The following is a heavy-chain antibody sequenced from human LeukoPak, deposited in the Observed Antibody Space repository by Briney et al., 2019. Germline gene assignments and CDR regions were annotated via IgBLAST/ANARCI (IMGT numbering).Heavy chain of an antibody. CDR3: STSNRDFLSGSPFQHYHSMDV. J-gene: IGHJ6*02. CDR1: GGAFSSYA. CDR2: LIPLFGRS. D-gene: IGHD3-10*01. V-gene: IGHV1-69*05. Sequence: SVKVSCKASGGAFSSYAISWVRQAPGQGLEWTGGLIPLFGRSNYAQKFQGRVTLTTDESTTTAYMELSSLRSEDTAVYYCSTSNRDFLSGSPFQHYHSMDVWGQGTTVTVSS.